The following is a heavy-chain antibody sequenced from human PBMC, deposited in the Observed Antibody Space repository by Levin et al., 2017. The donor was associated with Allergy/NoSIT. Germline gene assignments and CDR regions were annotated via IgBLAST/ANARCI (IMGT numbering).Heavy chain of an antibody. D-gene: IGHD3-16*01. CDR3: ARGRGFGGVIKDAFDI. Sequence: ASVKVSCKASGYTFTGYYMHWVRQAPGQGLEWMGRINPNSGGTNYAQKFQGRVTMTRDTSISTAYMELSRLRSDDTAVYYCARGRGFGGVIKDAFDIWGQGTMVTVSS. CDR1: GYTFTGYY. CDR2: INPNSGGT. V-gene: IGHV1-2*06. J-gene: IGHJ3*02.